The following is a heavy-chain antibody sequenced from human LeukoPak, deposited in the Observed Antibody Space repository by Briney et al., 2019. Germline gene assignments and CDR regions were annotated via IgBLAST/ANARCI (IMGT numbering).Heavy chain of an antibody. CDR1: GGSISSYY. CDR2: IYYSGST. D-gene: IGHD2-15*01. J-gene: IGHJ4*02. CDR3: ARHRGAYCSGGDCYSSYYFDS. Sequence: SETLSLTCTVSGGSISSYYWNWIRQPPGKGLEWIAYIYYSGSTSYNPSLKSRVTISVDTSKKQFSLKLSSATAADTAVYYCARHRGAYCSGGDCYSSYYFDSWGQGTLVTVSS. V-gene: IGHV4-59*08.